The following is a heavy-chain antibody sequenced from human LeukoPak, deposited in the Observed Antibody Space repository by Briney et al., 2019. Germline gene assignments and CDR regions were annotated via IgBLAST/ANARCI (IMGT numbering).Heavy chain of an antibody. D-gene: IGHD2-2*03. V-gene: IGHV4-61*02. CDR3: AREKLDIVIVPGRESSFYYYYYMDV. Sequence: SETLSLTCTVSGGSFSSGSYYWSWIRQPAGKGLEWIGRINTSGSTNYNPSLKSRVTMSVDTSKNQFSLKLSSVTAADTAVYYCAREKLDIVIVPGRESSFYYYYYMDVWGKGTTVTISS. J-gene: IGHJ6*03. CDR1: GGSFSSGSYY. CDR2: INTSGST.